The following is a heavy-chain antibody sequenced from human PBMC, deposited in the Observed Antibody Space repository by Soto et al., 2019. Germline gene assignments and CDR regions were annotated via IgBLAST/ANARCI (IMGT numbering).Heavy chain of an antibody. D-gene: IGHD3-22*01. Sequence: PSETLSLTCTVSGGSISSAGYYWSWIRQHPGKGLEWIGYIYYSGSTNYNPSLKSRVTISVDTSKNQFSLKLSSVTAADTAVYYCARVDYDSSGLPYNWFDPWGQGTLVTVSS. CDR3: ARVDYDSSGLPYNWFDP. CDR1: GGSISSAGYY. V-gene: IGHV4-61*08. J-gene: IGHJ5*02. CDR2: IYYSGST.